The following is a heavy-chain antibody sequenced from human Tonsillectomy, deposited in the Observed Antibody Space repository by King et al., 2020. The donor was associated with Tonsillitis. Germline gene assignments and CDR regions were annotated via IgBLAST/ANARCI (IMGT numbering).Heavy chain of an antibody. Sequence: VQLVESGGGLVQPGGSLRLSCAASGFTFSSYAVSWVRQAPGKGLEWVSTIHDNGGSTHYADSVKGRFTISRDNSKNTPYLQMNSLRAEDTAVYYCAKDSLGSNFDYWGQGTLVTVSS. J-gene: IGHJ4*02. CDR1: GFTFSSYA. D-gene: IGHD7-27*01. CDR2: IHDNGGST. CDR3: AKDSLGSNFDY. V-gene: IGHV3-23*04.